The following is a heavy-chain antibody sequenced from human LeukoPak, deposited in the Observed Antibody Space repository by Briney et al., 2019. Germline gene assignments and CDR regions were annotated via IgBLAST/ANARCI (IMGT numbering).Heavy chain of an antibody. J-gene: IGHJ4*02. D-gene: IGHD6-6*01. CDR3: ASAKYSSSSDFDY. V-gene: IGHV4-30-2*01. Sequence: SETLSLTCTVSGDSISSGSYYWSWIRQPPGKGLEWIGYIYHSGSTYYNPSLKSRVTISVDRSKNQFSLKLSSVTAADTAVYYCASAKYSSSSDFDYWGQGTLVTVSS. CDR2: IYHSGST. CDR1: GDSISSGSYY.